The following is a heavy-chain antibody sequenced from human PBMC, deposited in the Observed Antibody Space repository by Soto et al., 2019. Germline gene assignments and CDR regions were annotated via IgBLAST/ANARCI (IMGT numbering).Heavy chain of an antibody. CDR3: ARHLIDSSWPLDY. J-gene: IGHJ4*02. CDR2: IYYSGST. V-gene: IGHV4-39*01. CDR1: GGSISSSSYY. Sequence: PSETLSLTCTVSGGSISSSSYYWGWIRQPPGKGLEWIGSIYYSGSTYYNPSLKSRVTISVDTSKNQFSLKLSSVTAADTAVYYCARHLIDSSWPLDYWGQGTLVTVSS. D-gene: IGHD6-13*01.